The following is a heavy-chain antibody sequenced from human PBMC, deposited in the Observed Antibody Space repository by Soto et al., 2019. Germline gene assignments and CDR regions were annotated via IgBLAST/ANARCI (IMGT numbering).Heavy chain of an antibody. V-gene: IGHV1-3*01. CDR2: INAGNGNT. J-gene: IGHJ6*02. CDR3: ARDPSYYGMEV. Sequence: GASVKVSCKASGYTFASYAMHWVRQAPGQRLEWMGWINAGNGNTKYSQKFQGRVTITRDTSASTAYMELSSLRSEDTAVYYCARDPSYYGMEVWGQGTTVTVSS. CDR1: GYTFASYA.